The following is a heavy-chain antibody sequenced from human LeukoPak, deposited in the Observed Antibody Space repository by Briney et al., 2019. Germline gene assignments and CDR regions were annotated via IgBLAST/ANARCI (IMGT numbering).Heavy chain of an antibody. CDR1: GFTFSSYA. D-gene: IGHD3-9*01. Sequence: GGSLRLSCVASGFTFSSYAMSWVRQAPGKGLEWVANIKEDGNEKYYVDSVKGRFTISRDNAKNAVYLQMNSLTAEDTAVYYCARGKLDFAFWGQGTLVTVSS. V-gene: IGHV3-7*04. J-gene: IGHJ4*02. CDR2: IKEDGNEK. CDR3: ARGKLDFAF.